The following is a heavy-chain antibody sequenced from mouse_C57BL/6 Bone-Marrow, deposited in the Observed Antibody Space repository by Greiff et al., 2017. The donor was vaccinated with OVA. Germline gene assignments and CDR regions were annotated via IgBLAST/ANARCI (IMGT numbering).Heavy chain of an antibody. CDR2: INPSNGGT. Sequence: VQLQQPGPELVKPGASVKLYCKASGYTFTSYWMHWVKQRHGQGLEWIGDINPSNGGTNYNEKFKSKATLTVDKYSSTAYMHRSSLTSEYSAVYYCASSSWFAYWGQGTLVTVSA. V-gene: IGHV1-53*01. CDR3: ASSSWFAY. CDR1: GYTFTSYW. J-gene: IGHJ3*01.